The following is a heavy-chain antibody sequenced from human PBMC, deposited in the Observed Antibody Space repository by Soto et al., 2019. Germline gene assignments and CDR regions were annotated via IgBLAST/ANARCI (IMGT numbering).Heavy chain of an antibody. CDR3: ARDITPKDYDCWSGDYPPRDYYVDV. CDR2: IIPILGIA. J-gene: IGHJ6*03. V-gene: IGHV1-69*08. CDR1: GGTFSSYT. D-gene: IGHD3-3*01. Sequence: QVQLVQSGAEVKKPGSSVKVSCKASGGTFSSYTISWVRQAPGQGLEWMGRIIPILGIANYAQKFQGRVTITADNSTSTAYKELSSLRAEDTAVYYCARDITPKDYDCWSGDYPPRDYYVDVWGKGSTVTVAS.